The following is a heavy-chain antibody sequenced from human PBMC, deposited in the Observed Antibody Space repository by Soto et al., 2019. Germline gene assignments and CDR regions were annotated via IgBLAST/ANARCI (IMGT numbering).Heavy chain of an antibody. CDR3: TSGYYSYYFDY. V-gene: IGHV3-23*01. CDR1: GFTFTNFA. J-gene: IGHJ4*02. Sequence: GGSLSLSCAASGFTFTNFAMSWVRQAPGKGLEWVAGVSVGGTSTSYEDSVKGRFTISRDNAKNTLYLQMNSLRAEDTAVYYCTSGYYSYYFDYWGQGTLVTVSS. CDR2: VSVGGTST. D-gene: IGHD3-22*01.